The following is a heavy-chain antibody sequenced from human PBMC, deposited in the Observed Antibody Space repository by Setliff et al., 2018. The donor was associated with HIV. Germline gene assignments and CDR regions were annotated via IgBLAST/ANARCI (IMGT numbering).Heavy chain of an antibody. V-gene: IGHV3-66*01. CDR2: IYSGGST. D-gene: IGHD5-18*01. CDR1: GFTVSSNY. Sequence: PGGSLRLSCAASGFTVSSNYMSWVRQAPGKGLEWVSVIYSGGSTYYADSVKGRFTISRDNARNSLYLEMNDLRVEDTATYYCARVGYSHGYSFDIWGQGTMVTVSS. CDR3: ARVGYSHGYSFDI. J-gene: IGHJ3*02.